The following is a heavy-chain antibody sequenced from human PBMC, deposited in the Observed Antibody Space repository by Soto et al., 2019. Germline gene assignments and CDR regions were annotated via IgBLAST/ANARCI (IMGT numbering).Heavy chain of an antibody. CDR3: ARDCNGGRCYSRPYDVFDI. V-gene: IGHV1-3*01. Sequence: AASVKVSCKASGYTFINYVIHWVRQAPGQRLEWMGWINVGNDKTKYSQKFQGRVTITRDTSASTAYLELSSLRSEDTAVYYCARDCNGGRCYSRPYDVFDIWGQGTMVTVSS. CDR1: GYTFINYV. D-gene: IGHD2-15*01. CDR2: INVGNDKT. J-gene: IGHJ3*02.